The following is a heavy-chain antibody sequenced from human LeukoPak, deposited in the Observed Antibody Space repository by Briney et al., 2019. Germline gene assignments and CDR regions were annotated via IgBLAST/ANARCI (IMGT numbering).Heavy chain of an antibody. Sequence: GASVKVSCKASGYTFTSYGISWVRQGPGQGLEWMGWISAYNGNTNYAQKLQGRVTMTTDTSTSTAYMELRSLRSDDTAVYYCARDSGSSWYGGGFDYWGQGTLVTVSS. CDR3: ARDSGSSWYGGGFDY. V-gene: IGHV1-18*01. J-gene: IGHJ4*02. CDR2: ISAYNGNT. D-gene: IGHD6-13*01. CDR1: GYTFTSYG.